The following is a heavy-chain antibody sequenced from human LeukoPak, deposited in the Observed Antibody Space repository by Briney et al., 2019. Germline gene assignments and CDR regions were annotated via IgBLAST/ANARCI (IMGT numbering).Heavy chain of an antibody. CDR2: IHANGNT. J-gene: IGHJ4*02. D-gene: IGHD6-19*01. Sequence: TSETLSLTCTVSGGSISNSFWGWIRQTPGKRLEWIGHIHANGNTNYNPSLESRATISVDTSKNHFSLRLSSVTAADTAVYYCARGPYTSGWDLYDYWGQGTLVTVSS. CDR3: ARGPYTSGWDLYDY. V-gene: IGHV4-4*09. CDR1: GGSISNSF.